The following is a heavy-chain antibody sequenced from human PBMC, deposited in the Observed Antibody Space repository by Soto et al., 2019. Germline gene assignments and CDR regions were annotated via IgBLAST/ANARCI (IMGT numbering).Heavy chain of an antibody. V-gene: IGHV3-9*01. J-gene: IGHJ2*01. CDR2: ISWTSDDI. Sequence: QLVESGGGLVQPGRSLRLSCAASGFAFEHYAMHWVRLVPGKGLEWVSGISWTSDDIAYADSVKGRFIVSRDNAKKSLHLQMNSLRREDTAFYYCVKITQASLEKTWYFDVWGRGTLVTVSS. CDR1: GFAFEHYA. CDR3: VKITQASLEKTWYFDV. D-gene: IGHD1-1*01.